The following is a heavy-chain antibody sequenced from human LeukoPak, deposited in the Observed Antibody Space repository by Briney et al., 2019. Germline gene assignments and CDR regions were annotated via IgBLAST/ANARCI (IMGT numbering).Heavy chain of an antibody. V-gene: IGHV3-23*01. Sequence: PGGSLGLSCAVSGFTFSNYAMSWVRQAPGKGLEWVSAISGSGVSTYYADSVKGRFTISRDNSKNTLYLQMNSLRAEDTAVYYCAKVPQTYYYDSSGYYPLDYWGQGTLVTVSS. CDR1: GFTFSNYA. J-gene: IGHJ4*02. D-gene: IGHD3-22*01. CDR3: AKVPQTYYYDSSGYYPLDY. CDR2: ISGSGVST.